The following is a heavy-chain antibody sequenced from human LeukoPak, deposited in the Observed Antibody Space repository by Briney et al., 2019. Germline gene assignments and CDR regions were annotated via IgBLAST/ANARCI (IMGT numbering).Heavy chain of an antibody. J-gene: IGHJ6*03. CDR2: IRGSGGGI. CDR1: GFPFSTYS. CDR3: ARVHEGNYYHYYMDV. Sequence: GGSLRLSCAASGFPFSTYSVTWVRQAPGKGLEWISYIRGSGGGIYYADSVQGRFTISRDNAKNSLYLQMSSLRAEDTAVYYCARVHEGNYYHYYMDVWGKGTTVTVFS. V-gene: IGHV3-48*01.